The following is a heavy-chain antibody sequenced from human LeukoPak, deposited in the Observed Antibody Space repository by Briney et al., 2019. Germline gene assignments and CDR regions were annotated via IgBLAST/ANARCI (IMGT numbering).Heavy chain of an antibody. CDR3: ARLVLATLYYFDY. CDR1: GGSFSGYY. V-gene: IGHV4-34*01. J-gene: IGHJ4*02. CDR2: INHSGST. Sequence: SETLSLTCAVYGGSFSGYYWSWIRQPPGKGLEWIGEINHSGSTNYNPSLKSRVTISVDTSKNQFSLKLSSVTAADTAVYYCARLVLATLYYFDYWGQGTLVTVSS.